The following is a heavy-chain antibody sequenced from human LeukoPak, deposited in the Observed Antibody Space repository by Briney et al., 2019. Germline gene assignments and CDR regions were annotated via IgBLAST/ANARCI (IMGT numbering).Heavy chain of an antibody. D-gene: IGHD2-15*01. Sequence: GESLRLSCATSGFSFNRRGMNWVRHPPGKGLEWVSGTSGSGGSTYYAGSVKGRFTISRDNSKNTLYLQMNSLRVEDTAVYYCAKNGGSQCYSHLDSWGQGTLVTVSS. CDR1: GFSFNRRG. CDR3: AKNGGSQCYSHLDS. J-gene: IGHJ4*02. CDR2: TSGSGGST. V-gene: IGHV3-23*01.